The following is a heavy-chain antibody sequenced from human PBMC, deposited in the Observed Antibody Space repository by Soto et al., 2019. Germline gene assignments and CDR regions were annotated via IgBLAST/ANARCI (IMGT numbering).Heavy chain of an antibody. CDR2: IYHSGST. J-gene: IGHJ5*02. Sequence: PSETLSLTCAVSGGSISSGGYSWSWIRQPPGKGLEWIGYIYHSGSTYYNPSLKSRVTISVDRSKNQFSLKLSSVTAADTAVYYCARGNHYYDSSGYWQVGWFDPWGQGTLVTVSS. V-gene: IGHV4-30-2*01. D-gene: IGHD3-22*01. CDR1: GGSISSGGYS. CDR3: ARGNHYYDSSGYWQVGWFDP.